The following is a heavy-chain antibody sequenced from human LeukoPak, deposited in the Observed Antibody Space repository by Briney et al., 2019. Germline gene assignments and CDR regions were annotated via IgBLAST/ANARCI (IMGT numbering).Heavy chain of an antibody. CDR2: IYHSGST. D-gene: IGHD3-9*01. V-gene: IGHV4-4*02. CDR3: ARTYYDILTGYFYAMDV. CDR1: GGSISSSNW. J-gene: IGHJ6*04. Sequence: PSETLSLTCAVSGGSISSSNWWSWVRQPPRKGLEWIGEIYHSGSTNYYPSLKSRVTISVDKSKNQFSLKLSSVTAADTAVYYCARTYYDILTGYFYAMDVWGKGTTVTVSS.